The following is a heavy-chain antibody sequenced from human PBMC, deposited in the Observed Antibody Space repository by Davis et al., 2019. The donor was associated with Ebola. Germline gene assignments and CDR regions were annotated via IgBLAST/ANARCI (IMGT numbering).Heavy chain of an antibody. CDR1: ASTLNNSL. CDR2: ISLDVSNT. CDR3: ARGYCSGGSCYAAVSS. Sequence: HTGGSLRLSCAASASTLNNSLMHLVRQAPGKGLVWVSRISLDVSNTDYADSVKGRFTISRDNTRDTLYLQMNSLRAEDAALYYCARGYCSGGSCYAAVSSWGQGTLVTVSS. J-gene: IGHJ4*02. V-gene: IGHV3-74*01. D-gene: IGHD2-15*01.